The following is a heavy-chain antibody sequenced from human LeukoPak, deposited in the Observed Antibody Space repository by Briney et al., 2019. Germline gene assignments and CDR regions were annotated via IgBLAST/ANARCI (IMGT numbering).Heavy chain of an antibody. Sequence: GGSLRLSCVASGFTFSDYYMNWIRQAPGKGLEWVSYISSSGTTIYYADSVKGRFTISRDNAKNSLYLQMNSLRAEDTAVYYCAKASTFGELNRPFDHWGQGTLVTVSS. D-gene: IGHD3-10*01. CDR1: GFTFSDYY. CDR3: AKASTFGELNRPFDH. J-gene: IGHJ5*02. V-gene: IGHV3-11*01. CDR2: ISSSGTTI.